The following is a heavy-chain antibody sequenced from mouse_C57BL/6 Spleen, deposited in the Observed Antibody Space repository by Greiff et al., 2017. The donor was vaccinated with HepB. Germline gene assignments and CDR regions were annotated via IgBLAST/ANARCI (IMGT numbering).Heavy chain of an antibody. D-gene: IGHD1-1*01. J-gene: IGHJ3*01. CDR2: IRSKSNNYAT. CDR3: VRQNYYGSPWFAY. CDR1: GFSFNTYA. V-gene: IGHV10-1*01. Sequence: EVNVVESGGGLVQPKGSLKLSCAASGFSFNTYAMNWVRQAPGKGLEWVARIRSKSNNYATYYADSVKDRFTISRDDSESMLYLQMNNLKTEDTAMYYCVRQNYYGSPWFAYWGQGTLVTVSA.